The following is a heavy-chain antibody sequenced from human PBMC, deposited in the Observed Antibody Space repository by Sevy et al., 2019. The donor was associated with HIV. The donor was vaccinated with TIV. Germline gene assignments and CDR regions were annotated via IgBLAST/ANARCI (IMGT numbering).Heavy chain of an antibody. CDR3: ARGQYSYGYWREFDY. CDR1: GASISSYS. Sequence: SETLSLTCTVSGASISSYSWSWIRQPPGKGLEWSGYIDYSGSTNYNPSLKSRVTISVDTSKDQFSLKLSSVTAADTAVYYCARGQYSYGYWREFDYWGQGTLVTVSS. D-gene: IGHD5-18*01. J-gene: IGHJ4*02. CDR2: IDYSGST. V-gene: IGHV4-59*01.